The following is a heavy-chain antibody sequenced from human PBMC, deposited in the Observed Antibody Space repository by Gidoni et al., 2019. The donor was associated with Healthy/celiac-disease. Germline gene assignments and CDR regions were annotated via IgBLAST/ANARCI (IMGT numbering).Heavy chain of an antibody. D-gene: IGHD5-18*01. J-gene: IGHJ4*02. Sequence: QVQLVESGGGVVQPGRSLRLSCAASGFTFRSYGMHWVRQAPGKGLEWVAVIWYDGSNKYYADSVKGRFTISRDNSKNTLYLQMNSLRAEDTAVYYCARDGVDTAMVTLFTIGSYFDYWGQGTLVTVSS. V-gene: IGHV3-33*01. CDR1: GFTFRSYG. CDR2: IWYDGSNK. CDR3: ARDGVDTAMVTLFTIGSYFDY.